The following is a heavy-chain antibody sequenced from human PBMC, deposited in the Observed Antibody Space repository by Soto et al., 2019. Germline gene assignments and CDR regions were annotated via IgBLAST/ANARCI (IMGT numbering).Heavy chain of an antibody. CDR2: IYYSGST. Sequence: WETLSLTCTVSGGSISSSSYYWGWIRQPPGKGLEWIGSIYYSGSTYYNPSLKSRVTISVDTSKNQFSLKLSSVTAADTAVYYCARCGGYCSGGSCQCARFDPWGQGTLVTVSS. CDR1: GGSISSSSYY. D-gene: IGHD2-15*01. V-gene: IGHV4-39*01. J-gene: IGHJ5*02. CDR3: ARCGGYCSGGSCQCARFDP.